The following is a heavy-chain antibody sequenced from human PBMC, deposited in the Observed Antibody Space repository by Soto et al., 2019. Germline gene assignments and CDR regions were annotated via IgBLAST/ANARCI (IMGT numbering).Heavy chain of an antibody. CDR3: ARDYYYYMDV. Sequence: HPGGSLRLSCAASGFTFSSYAMSWVRQAPGMGLEWVSAISGSGVSTFYADSVKGRFTISRDNSKNTLYLQMNSLRAEDTAVYYCARDYYYYMDVWGKGTTVTVSS. CDR1: GFTFSSYA. CDR2: ISGSGVST. V-gene: IGHV3-23*01. J-gene: IGHJ6*03.